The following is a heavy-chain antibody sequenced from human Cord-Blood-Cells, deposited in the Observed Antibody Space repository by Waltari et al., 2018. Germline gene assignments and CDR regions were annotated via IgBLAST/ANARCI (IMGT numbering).Heavy chain of an antibody. CDR1: CGSFSGYY. Sequence: QVQLQQWGAGLLKPSETLSLTCAVYCGSFSGYYCSWIRQPPGKGLEWIGEINHSGSTNYNPSLKSRVTISVDTSKNQFSLKLSSVTAADTAVYYCARRPPPYSGSYYWFDPWGQGTLVTVSS. D-gene: IGHD1-26*01. V-gene: IGHV4-34*01. CDR3: ARRPPPYSGSYYWFDP. J-gene: IGHJ5*02. CDR2: INHSGST.